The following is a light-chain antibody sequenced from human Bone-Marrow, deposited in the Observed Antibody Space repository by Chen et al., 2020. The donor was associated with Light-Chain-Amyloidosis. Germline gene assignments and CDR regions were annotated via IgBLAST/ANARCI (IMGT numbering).Light chain of an antibody. V-gene: IGKV3-20*01. J-gene: IGKJ4*02. Sequence: ELVSTQSPGTLSLSPGEGANLSCRASQTISSHYLTWYQQKFGRAPRLIIYGSSNRATGIPDRFTGSESGTDFTLTINRLEPEDFAMYYCHQYDTSPLTFGGGTKVEIK. CDR3: HQYDTSPLT. CDR2: GSS. CDR1: QTISSHY.